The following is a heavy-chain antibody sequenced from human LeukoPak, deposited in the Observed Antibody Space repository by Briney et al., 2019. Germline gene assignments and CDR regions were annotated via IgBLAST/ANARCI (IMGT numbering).Heavy chain of an antibody. CDR2: INLDGSVQ. D-gene: IGHD3-16*01. V-gene: IGHV3-7*01. CDR3: AREGGVADY. CDR1: GFTFSSYW. J-gene: IGHJ4*02. Sequence: GGSLRLSCATSGFTFSSYWMTWVRQAPGQALEWVANINLDGSVQWYADSVKGRFTVSRDNAKNSVYLQMNSLRGEDTAVYYCAREGGVADYWGQGTLVTVSS.